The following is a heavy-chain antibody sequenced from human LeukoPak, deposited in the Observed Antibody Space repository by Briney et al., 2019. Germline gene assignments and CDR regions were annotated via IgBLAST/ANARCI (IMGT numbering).Heavy chain of an antibody. CDR3: AELGITMIGGV. Sequence: GGSLRLSCAASGFTFSSYEMNWVRQAPGKGVEGGSYISSSGSTIYYADSVKGRFTISRDNAKNSLYLQMNSLRAEDTAVYYCAELGITMIGGVWGKGTTVTISS. CDR2: ISSSGSTI. V-gene: IGHV3-48*03. J-gene: IGHJ6*04. D-gene: IGHD3-10*02. CDR1: GFTFSSYE.